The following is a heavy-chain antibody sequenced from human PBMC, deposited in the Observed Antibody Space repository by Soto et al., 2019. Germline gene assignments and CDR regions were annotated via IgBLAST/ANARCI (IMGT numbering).Heavy chain of an antibody. J-gene: IGHJ4*02. D-gene: IGHD1-1*01. CDR2: ISAHNGNT. CDR1: GYAFTTYG. CDR3: ARGRYGDY. V-gene: IGHV1-18*01. Sequence: QVHLVQSGAEVKKPGASVKVSCKGSGYAFTTYGITWVRQAPGQGLEWMGWISAHNGNTNYAQKLQGRVTVTRDTSMRTGYMELWRLRSDDTAVYYCARGRYGDYWGQGALVTVSS.